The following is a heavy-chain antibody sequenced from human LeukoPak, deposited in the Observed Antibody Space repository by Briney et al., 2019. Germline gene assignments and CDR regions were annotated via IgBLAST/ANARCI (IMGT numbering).Heavy chain of an antibody. CDR1: GYTFTSYD. CDR2: MNPYSGNT. CDR3: ARGHKRGGRLRFGY. D-gene: IGHD2-15*01. Sequence: ASVKASCKASGYTFTSYDINWVRQAPGQGLEWRGWMNPYSGNTGYAQKFQGRVTMTRNTSISTAYMELSSLRSEDTAVYYCARGHKRGGRLRFGYWGQGTLVTVSS. V-gene: IGHV1-8*01. J-gene: IGHJ4*02.